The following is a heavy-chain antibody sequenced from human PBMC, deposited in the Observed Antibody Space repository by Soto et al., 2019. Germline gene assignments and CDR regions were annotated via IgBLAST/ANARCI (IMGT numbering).Heavy chain of an antibody. J-gene: IGHJ4*02. CDR1: GGSISSSGYS. CDR2: IHYSGNT. V-gene: IGHV4-31*03. CDR3: AKSLTINADFDC. Sequence: QVQLQESGPGLVKPSETLSLTCTVSGGSISSSGYSWSWIRQNPGKGLEWIGYIHYSGNTYYNPSLKSRVTISVATAKNQFSLRLSSVTAADPAVYYCAKSLTINADFDCWGQGTLVTVSS. D-gene: IGHD3-9*01.